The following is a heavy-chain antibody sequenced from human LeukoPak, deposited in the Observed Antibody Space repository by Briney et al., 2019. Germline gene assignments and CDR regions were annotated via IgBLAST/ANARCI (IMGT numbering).Heavy chain of an antibody. J-gene: IGHJ4*02. D-gene: IGHD3-9*01. V-gene: IGHV3-11*01. CDR3: AKGDVLPSYPTFDY. Sequence: GSLRLSCAASGYTFSDYYMSWIRQAPGKGLEWVSYIGNSGSPIYYADSVKGRFSISRDNAKNSLHLQMNSLRAEDTAVYYCAKGDVLPSYPTFDYWGQETLVTVSS. CDR1: GYTFSDYY. CDR2: IGNSGSPI.